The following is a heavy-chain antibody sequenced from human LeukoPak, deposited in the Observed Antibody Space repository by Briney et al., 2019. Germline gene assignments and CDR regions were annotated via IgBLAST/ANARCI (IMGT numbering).Heavy chain of an antibody. V-gene: IGHV4-34*08. D-gene: IGHD3-10*01. CDR3: ALLWFGEGYYYYGMDV. CDR1: GGTFSGYY. Sequence: SETLALSCAAYGGTFSGYYWSWIRQPPGKGLEWIGEINHSGSTNYNPSLKSRVTISVDTSKNQFSLKLSSVTAADTAVYYCALLWFGEGYYYYGMDVWGQGTTVTVSS. CDR2: INHSGST. J-gene: IGHJ6*02.